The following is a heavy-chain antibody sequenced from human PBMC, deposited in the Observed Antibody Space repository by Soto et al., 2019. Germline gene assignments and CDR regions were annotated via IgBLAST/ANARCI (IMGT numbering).Heavy chain of an antibody. V-gene: IGHV3-23*01. CDR1: GFTFSMSA. Sequence: LSLSCAASGFTFSMSAMSWVRQAPGKGLEWVSTTGLNGRTTYYADSVKGRFTVSRDNSKNTLHLQMNSLRAEDTAVYYCATVHSTSRSFDYWGQGTLVTVSS. J-gene: IGHJ4*02. CDR2: TGLNGRTT. D-gene: IGHD2-2*01. CDR3: ATVHSTSRSFDY.